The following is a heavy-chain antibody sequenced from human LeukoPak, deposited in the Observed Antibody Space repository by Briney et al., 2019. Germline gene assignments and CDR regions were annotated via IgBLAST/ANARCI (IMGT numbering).Heavy chain of an antibody. D-gene: IGHD6-6*01. V-gene: IGHV4-4*02. CDR1: GVSISSSNW. Sequence: PSETLSLTCAVSGVSISSSNWWSWVRQPPGKGLEWIGEIYHSGSTNYNPSLKSRVTISVDKSKNQFSLKLSSVTAADTAVYYCARSPSVIRNTDAFDIWGQGTMVTVSS. J-gene: IGHJ3*02. CDR2: IYHSGST. CDR3: ARSPSVIRNTDAFDI.